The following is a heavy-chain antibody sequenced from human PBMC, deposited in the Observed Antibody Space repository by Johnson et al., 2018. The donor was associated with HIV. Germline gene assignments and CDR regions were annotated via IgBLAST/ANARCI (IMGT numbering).Heavy chain of an antibody. V-gene: IGHV3-13*01. J-gene: IGHJ3*02. D-gene: IGHD1-26*01. Sequence: VQLVESGGGLIQPGGSLRLSCADSGFTFSGFWMHWVRQAPGKGLVWVSAIGTAGDTYYPGSVKGRFTISRENAKNSLYLQMNSLRAGDTAVYYCAREKELRELVGANSNAFDIWGQGTMVTVSS. CDR1: GFTFSGFW. CDR2: IGTAGDT. CDR3: AREKELRELVGANSNAFDI.